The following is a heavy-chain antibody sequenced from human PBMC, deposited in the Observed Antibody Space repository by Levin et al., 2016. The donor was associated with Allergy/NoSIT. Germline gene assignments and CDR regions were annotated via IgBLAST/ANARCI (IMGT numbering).Heavy chain of an antibody. J-gene: IGHJ6*02. CDR1: GFTFSSYA. D-gene: IGHD6-19*01. CDR2: ISYDGSNK. Sequence: GGSLRLSCAASGFTFSSYAMHWVRQAPGKGLEWVAVISYDGSNKYYADSVKGRFTISRDNSKNTLYLQMNSLRAEDTAVYYCARDKGSSGWYSFYYYYGMDVWGQGTTVTVSS. V-gene: IGHV3-30-3*01. CDR3: ARDKGSSGWYSFYYYYGMDV.